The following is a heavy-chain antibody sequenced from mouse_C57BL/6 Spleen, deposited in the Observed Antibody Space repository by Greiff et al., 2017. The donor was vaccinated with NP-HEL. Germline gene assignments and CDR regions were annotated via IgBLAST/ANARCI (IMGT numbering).Heavy chain of an antibody. CDR3: ARHEGTYYSNYDYAMDY. CDR2: FYPGSGSI. J-gene: IGHJ4*01. CDR1: GYTFTEYT. V-gene: IGHV1-62-2*01. Sequence: VQLQESGAELVKPGASVKLSCKASGYTFTEYTIHWVKQRSGQGLEWIGWFYPGSGSIKYNENFKDKATLTADKSSSTVYMELSRLTSEDSAVYFCARHEGTYYSNYDYAMDYWGQGTSVTVSS. D-gene: IGHD2-5*01.